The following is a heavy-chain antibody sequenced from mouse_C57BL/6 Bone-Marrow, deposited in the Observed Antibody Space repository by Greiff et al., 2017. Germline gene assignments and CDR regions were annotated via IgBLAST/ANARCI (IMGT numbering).Heavy chain of an antibody. CDR1: GYTFTSYW. Sequence: QVQLQQPGAELVKPGASVKLSCKASGYTFTSYWMHWVKQRPGQGLAWIGMIHPNSGSTNYNEKFKSKATLTVDKSSSTAYMQLSSLTSEDSAVYYCARDTTVVAPYYFDYWGQGTTLTVSS. J-gene: IGHJ2*01. CDR2: IHPNSGST. CDR3: ARDTTVVAPYYFDY. D-gene: IGHD1-1*01. V-gene: IGHV1-64*01.